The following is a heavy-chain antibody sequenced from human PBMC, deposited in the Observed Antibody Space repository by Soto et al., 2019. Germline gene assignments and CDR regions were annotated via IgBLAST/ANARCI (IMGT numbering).Heavy chain of an antibody. CDR2: ISSGGQTI. D-gene: IGHD2-2*01. CDR1: GFSFSTYD. V-gene: IGHV3-48*02. Sequence: EVQLVESGGGLVQPGGSLRLSCAASGFSFSTYDMNWVRQAPGKGLEWVSYISSGGQTIKSTDSVKGRFTISRDHAKNSLYLHLSGLRHEDTGVYSCARDPQRGYSGMDVWGQATTVTVSS. J-gene: IGHJ6*02. CDR3: ARDPQRGYSGMDV.